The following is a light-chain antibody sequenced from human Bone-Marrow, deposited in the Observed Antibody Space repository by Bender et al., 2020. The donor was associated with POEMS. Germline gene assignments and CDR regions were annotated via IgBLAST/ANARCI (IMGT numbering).Light chain of an antibody. CDR3: SAWYDSLSGWV. Sequence: QSVVTQPPSLSEAPRQRVTISCSGSSSNIGNHGVNWYQQLPGEAPKLLIYYDDLLTHGVSDRFSASKCGTSASQAISELQSEDEALYYCSAWYDSLSGWVFGGGTKLTVL. V-gene: IGLV1-36*01. J-gene: IGLJ3*02. CDR2: YDD. CDR1: SSNIGNHG.